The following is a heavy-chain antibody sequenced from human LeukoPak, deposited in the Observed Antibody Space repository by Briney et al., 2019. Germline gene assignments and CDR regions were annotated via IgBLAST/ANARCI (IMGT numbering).Heavy chain of an antibody. D-gene: IGHD2-8*01. Sequence: PGGSLRLSCAASGFPFSKYGMHWVRQAPGKGLEWVAYMQFDGNNEKYGDSAKGRFTISRDNSKNTLYLRMDSLKEEDTAVYYCAKKMPGNGDRLDYWGQGTLLTVSS. CDR1: GFPFSKYG. CDR2: MQFDGNNE. J-gene: IGHJ4*02. V-gene: IGHV3-30*02. CDR3: AKKMPGNGDRLDY.